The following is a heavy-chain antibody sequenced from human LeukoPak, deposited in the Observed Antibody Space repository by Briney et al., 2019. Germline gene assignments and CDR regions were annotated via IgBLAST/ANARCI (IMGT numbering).Heavy chain of an antibody. CDR2: ISYDGSNK. J-gene: IGHJ4*02. CDR3: AKDWAPYCGGDCYFNY. D-gene: IGHD2-21*02. V-gene: IGHV3-30*18. Sequence: GGSLRLSCAASGFISNNYGMHWVRQAPGKGLEWVAVISYDGSNKNYADSVKGRFTISRDSSKNTVYLQMNSLRVEDTAVYYCAKDWAPYCGGDCYFNYCGQGTLVTVSS. CDR1: GFISNNYG.